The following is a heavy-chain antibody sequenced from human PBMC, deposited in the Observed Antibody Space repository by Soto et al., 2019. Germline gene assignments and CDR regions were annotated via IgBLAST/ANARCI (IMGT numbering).Heavy chain of an antibody. V-gene: IGHV1-69*13. Sequence: ASGKVSCNASGGTFSSYAISWVRQAPGQGLEWRGGIIPIFGTANYAQKFQGRVTITADESTSTAYMELSSLRSEDTAVYYCARAAPYGYILYYYDYWVYGTLCTVSS. CDR3: ARAAPYGYILYYYDY. J-gene: IGHJ4*01. D-gene: IGHD2-21*01. CDR1: GGTFSSYA. CDR2: IIPIFGTA.